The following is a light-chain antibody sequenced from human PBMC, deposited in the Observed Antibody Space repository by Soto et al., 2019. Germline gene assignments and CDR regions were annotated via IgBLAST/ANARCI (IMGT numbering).Light chain of an antibody. CDR2: DVS. CDR3: SSFTSTTTLDG. CDR1: SSDVGAYNR. J-gene: IGLJ1*01. V-gene: IGLV2-14*03. Sequence: QSALTQPASASGSPGQSITISCTGTSSDVGAYNRVSWYRQHPGKAPNLTIYDVSSRPSGASNRFSGSKCGNTAFLTISRLQAEDEADYDRSSFTSTTTLDGFGTGTKGTVL.